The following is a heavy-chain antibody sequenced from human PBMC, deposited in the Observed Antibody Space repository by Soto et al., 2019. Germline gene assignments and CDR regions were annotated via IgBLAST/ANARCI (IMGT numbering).Heavy chain of an antibody. J-gene: IGHJ6*02. CDR2: MNPNSANT. V-gene: IGHV1-8*01. CDR3: AQWGVSGMQD. CDR1: GYTFTSYD. D-gene: IGHD1-26*01. Sequence: QVQLVQSGAEVKKPGASVKVSCKASGYTFTSYDINWVRQATGQGLEWMGWMNPNSANTGYAQKFQGRATRPRNSSTGTAYTVMRSLRSEDAAVYRRAQWGVSGMQDRG.